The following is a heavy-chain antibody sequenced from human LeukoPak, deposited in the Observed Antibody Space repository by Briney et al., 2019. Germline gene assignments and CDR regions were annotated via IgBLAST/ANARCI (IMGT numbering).Heavy chain of an antibody. J-gene: IGHJ3*02. Sequence: GGSLRLSCAPSGLTFSPYTMIWVRQAPGKGLEWVSLINPSCANTYYADSVKGRFTISRDNSKHMLYLQINSLRAEDTAVYYCAKDRLGRADAFDIWGQGTMVTVSS. CDR3: AKDRLGRADAFDI. CDR1: GLTFSPYT. V-gene: IGHV3-23*01. CDR2: INPSCANT. D-gene: IGHD4-11*01.